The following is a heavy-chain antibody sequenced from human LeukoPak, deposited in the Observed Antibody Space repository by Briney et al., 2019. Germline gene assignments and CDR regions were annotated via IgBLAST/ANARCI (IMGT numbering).Heavy chain of an antibody. CDR2: IIPIFGTP. CDR1: GYTFTGYY. Sequence: GASVKVSCKASGYTFTGYYMHWVRQAPGQGPEWMGGIIPIFGTPSYAQRFQGRLTITADESTSTAYMDLGSLRSEDTAVYYCATFSSRSYYYYMDVWGKGTTVTVSS. CDR3: ATFSSRSYYYYMDV. D-gene: IGHD2-2*01. J-gene: IGHJ6*03. V-gene: IGHV1-69*13.